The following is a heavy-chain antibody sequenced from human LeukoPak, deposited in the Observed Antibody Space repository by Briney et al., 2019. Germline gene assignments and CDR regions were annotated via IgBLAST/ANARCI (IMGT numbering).Heavy chain of an antibody. CDR1: GFTVSSNY. CDR3: AKDLALTPDY. J-gene: IGHJ4*02. Sequence: GGSLRLSCAASGFTVSSNYMSWVRQAPGKGLEWVSVIYTGGSTYYTDSVKGRFTISRDNSKNTLYLQMNSLRAEDTAVYYCAKDLALTPDYWGQGTLVTVSS. D-gene: IGHD3-9*01. V-gene: IGHV3-66*01. CDR2: IYTGGST.